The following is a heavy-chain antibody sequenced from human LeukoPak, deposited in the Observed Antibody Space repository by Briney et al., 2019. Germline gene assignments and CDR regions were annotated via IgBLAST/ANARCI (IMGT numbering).Heavy chain of an antibody. CDR1: GFTFSSYA. D-gene: IGHD2-15*01. CDR3: ARDRYCSGGSCSHAFDI. V-gene: IGHV3-30*01. J-gene: IGHJ3*02. Sequence: GGSLRLSCAASGFTFSSYAMHWVRQAPGKGLEWVAVISYDGSNKYYADSVKGRFTNSRDNSKNTLYLQMNSLRAEDTAVYYCARDRYCSGGSCSHAFDIWGQGTMVTVSS. CDR2: ISYDGSNK.